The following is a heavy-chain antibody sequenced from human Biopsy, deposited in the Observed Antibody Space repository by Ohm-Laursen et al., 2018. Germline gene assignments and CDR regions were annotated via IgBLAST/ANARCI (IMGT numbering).Heavy chain of an antibody. Sequence: VSSVKVSCKASGGTFSNYAISWVRQAPGEGLEWMGGIIAVSGLVNYAPKFQGRVSITADKSTTTAYTELSNLKSEDTAVYYCATPFQYYDSWGGYPPFDHWGQGTLVTVSS. J-gene: IGHJ4*02. CDR3: ATPFQYYDSWGGYPPFDH. CDR1: GGTFSNYA. CDR2: IIAVSGLV. D-gene: IGHD3-3*01. V-gene: IGHV1-69*17.